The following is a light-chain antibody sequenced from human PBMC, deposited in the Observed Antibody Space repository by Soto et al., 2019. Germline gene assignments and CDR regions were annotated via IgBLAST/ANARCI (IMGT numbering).Light chain of an antibody. V-gene: IGLV2-23*02. CDR2: EVY. CDR3: CSYAGSDTYV. Sequence: QSALTQPASVSGSPLQSITISCTGTSNNVGNYNLVSWYQQHPGKAPKLMIYEVYKRPPGVSNRFSGSKSGITASLTISGLQAEDEGDYYCCSYAGSDTYVFGTGTKV. CDR1: SNNVGNYNL. J-gene: IGLJ1*01.